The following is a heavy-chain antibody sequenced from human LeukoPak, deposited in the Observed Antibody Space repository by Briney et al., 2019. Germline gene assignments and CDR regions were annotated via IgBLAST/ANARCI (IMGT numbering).Heavy chain of an antibody. Sequence: PSETLSLTCTVSGGSISSYYWNWIRQPPGKGLEWIGYIYYSGSTNYNPSLKSRVTTSVDTSKNQFSLKLSSVTAADTAVYYCARVPTTVPSGGFDYWGQGTLVTVSS. CDR3: ARVPTTVPSGGFDY. J-gene: IGHJ4*02. CDR2: IYYSGST. V-gene: IGHV4-59*01. D-gene: IGHD4-17*01. CDR1: GGSISSYY.